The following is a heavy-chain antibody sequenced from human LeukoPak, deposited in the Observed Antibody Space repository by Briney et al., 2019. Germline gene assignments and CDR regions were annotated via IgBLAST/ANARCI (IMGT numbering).Heavy chain of an antibody. CDR3: ARDQGYCRSTSCASYFDY. CDR2: ITSSGSTI. CDR1: GFTFSSYE. J-gene: IGHJ4*02. V-gene: IGHV3-48*03. Sequence: PGGSLRLSCAVSGFTFSSYEMNWVRQAPGKGLEWLSYITSSGSTIYYADSVKGRFTISRDNAKNSLYLQMNSLRAEDTAIYYGARDQGYCRSTSCASYFDYGAQGPLVTVPS. D-gene: IGHD2-2*01.